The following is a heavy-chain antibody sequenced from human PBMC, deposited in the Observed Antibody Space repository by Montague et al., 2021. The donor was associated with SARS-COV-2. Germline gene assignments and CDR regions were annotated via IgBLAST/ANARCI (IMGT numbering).Heavy chain of an antibody. Sequence: TLSLTCAFYGGSFSGYYWSWIRQHPGKGLEWIGYIYYSGSTYYNLSLKSRVTISVDTSKNQFSLKLSSVTAADTAVYYCARVVTIFGVGDTFDYWGQGTLVTVSS. J-gene: IGHJ4*02. D-gene: IGHD3-3*01. CDR2: IYYSGST. V-gene: IGHV4-31*11. CDR3: ARVVTIFGVGDTFDY. CDR1: GGSFSGYY.